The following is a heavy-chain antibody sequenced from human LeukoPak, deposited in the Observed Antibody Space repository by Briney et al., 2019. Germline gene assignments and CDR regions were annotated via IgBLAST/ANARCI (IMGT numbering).Heavy chain of an antibody. CDR3: ARDLFGGGD. CDR1: GFTFSSYA. D-gene: IGHD3-10*01. J-gene: IGHJ4*02. CDR2: ISYDGSNK. V-gene: IGHV3-30-3*01. Sequence: GGSLRLSCAASGFTFSSYAMHWVRQAPGKGLEWVAVISYDGSNKYYADSVKGRFTISRDNSKNTLYLQMNSLRAGDTAVYYWARDLFGGGDWGQGTLVPVSS.